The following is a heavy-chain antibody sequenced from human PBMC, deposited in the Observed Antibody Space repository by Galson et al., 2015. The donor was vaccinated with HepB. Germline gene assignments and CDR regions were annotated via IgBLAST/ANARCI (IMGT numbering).Heavy chain of an antibody. J-gene: IGHJ4*02. CDR1: GFTVSSNY. D-gene: IGHD6-13*01. V-gene: IGHV3-66*01. Sequence: SLRLSCAASGFTVSSNYMSWVRQAPGKGLEWVSVIYSGGSTYYADSVKGRFTISRDNSKNTLYLQMNSLRAEDTAVYYCARDQAAAGFFDYWGQGTLVTVSS. CDR3: ARDQAAAGFFDY. CDR2: IYSGGST.